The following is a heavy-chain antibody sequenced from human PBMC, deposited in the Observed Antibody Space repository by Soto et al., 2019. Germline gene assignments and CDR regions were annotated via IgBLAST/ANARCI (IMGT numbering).Heavy chain of an antibody. Sequence: ASVKVSCKASGYSFTSYGISWVRQAPGQGLEWMGWISPYNHNTIYPQKLLGRVILTTDTSTSTAYMELRSLRSDDTAVYYCARDNYGDYVGYFQHWGQGTLVTVSS. D-gene: IGHD4-17*01. J-gene: IGHJ1*01. CDR1: GYSFTSYG. CDR3: ARDNYGDYVGYFQH. V-gene: IGHV1-18*01. CDR2: ISPYNHNT.